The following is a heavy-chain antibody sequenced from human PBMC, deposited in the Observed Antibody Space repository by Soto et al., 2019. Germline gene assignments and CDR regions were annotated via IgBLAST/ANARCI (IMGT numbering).Heavy chain of an antibody. D-gene: IGHD4-17*01. Sequence: QVQLVQSGAEVKKPGSSVKVSCKASGGTFSSYAISWVRQAPGQGLEWMGGIIPIFGTANYAQKFQGRVTITADESTSTAYMELSSLRSEDTAVYYCARYGQGGRTCDYGEYRGTGGFDAWGQGTLVTVSS. V-gene: IGHV1-69*12. CDR3: ARYGQGGRTCDYGEYRGTGGFDA. CDR1: GGTFSSYA. J-gene: IGHJ5*02. CDR2: IIPIFGTA.